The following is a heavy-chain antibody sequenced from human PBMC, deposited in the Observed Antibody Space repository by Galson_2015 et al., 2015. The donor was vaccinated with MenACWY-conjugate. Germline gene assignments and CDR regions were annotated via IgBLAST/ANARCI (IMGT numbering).Heavy chain of an antibody. Sequence: SLRLSCAASGFSFSNYAMNWVRQAPGKGLEWVSAITGGGDSTYYADSVKGRFTISRDNSKNTLYLQMNSLRAEDTAIYYCAKDLSSGWYEPFDYWGQGTLVTVSS. V-gene: IGHV3-23*01. CDR2: ITGGGDST. CDR1: GFSFSNYA. D-gene: IGHD6-19*01. J-gene: IGHJ4*02. CDR3: AKDLSSGWYEPFDY.